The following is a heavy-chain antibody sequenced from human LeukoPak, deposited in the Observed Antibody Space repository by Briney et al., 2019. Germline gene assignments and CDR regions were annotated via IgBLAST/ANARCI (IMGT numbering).Heavy chain of an antibody. CDR2: INSDASST. CDR3: ARGELRYMDV. D-gene: IGHD3-9*01. V-gene: IGHV3-74*01. J-gene: IGHJ6*04. CDR1: GFTFSSYW. Sequence: GGSLRLSCAASGFTFSSYWMNWVRQAPGQGLVWVSRINSDASSTIYADSVKGRFSISRDNAKNSLYLQMNSLRAEDTAVYYCARGELRYMDVWGKGTTVTISS.